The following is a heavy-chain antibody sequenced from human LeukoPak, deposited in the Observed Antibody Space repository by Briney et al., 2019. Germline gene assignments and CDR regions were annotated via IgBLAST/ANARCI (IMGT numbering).Heavy chain of an antibody. CDR2: INPNSGGT. CDR3: ARGEGQDSNYSDY. J-gene: IGHJ4*02. D-gene: IGHD4-11*01. Sequence: ASVKVSCKASGYTFTGYYMHWVRQAPGQGLEWMGWINPNSGGTNYAQKFQGRVTMTRDTSISTDYMELSRLRSDDTAVYYCARGEGQDSNYSDYWGQGTLVTVSS. CDR1: GYTFTGYY. V-gene: IGHV1-2*02.